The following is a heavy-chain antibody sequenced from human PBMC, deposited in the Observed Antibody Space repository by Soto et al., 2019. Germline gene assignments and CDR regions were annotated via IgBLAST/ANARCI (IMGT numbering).Heavy chain of an antibody. CDR1: GGSISSSSYY. V-gene: IGHV4-39*01. CDR3: ARLVYGDYIFDY. J-gene: IGHJ4*02. D-gene: IGHD4-17*01. Sequence: QLQLQESGPGLVKPSETLSLTCTVSGGSISSSSYYWGWIRQPPGKGLEWIGSIYYSGSTYYNPSLTSRVTISVDTSKNQFSLKLSSVTAADTAVYYCARLVYGDYIFDYWGQGTLVTVSS. CDR2: IYYSGST.